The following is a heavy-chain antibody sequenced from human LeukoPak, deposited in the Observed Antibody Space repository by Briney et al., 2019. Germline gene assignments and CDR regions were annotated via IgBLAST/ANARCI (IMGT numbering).Heavy chain of an antibody. J-gene: IGHJ6*03. D-gene: IGHD4-17*01. V-gene: IGHV3-23*01. CDR2: ISGSGGST. Sequence: PGGSLRLSCAASGFSFSSYGMSWVRQAPGKGLEWVSAISGSGGSTYYADSVKGRFTISRDNSKNTLYLQMNSLRAEDTAVYYCAKAAYEVTNYYYMDVWGKGTTVTISS. CDR3: AKAAYEVTNYYYMDV. CDR1: GFSFSSYG.